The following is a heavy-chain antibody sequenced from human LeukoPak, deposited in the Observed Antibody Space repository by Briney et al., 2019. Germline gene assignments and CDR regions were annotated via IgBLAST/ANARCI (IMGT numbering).Heavy chain of an antibody. CDR2: IIPISGTT. V-gene: IGHV1-69*13. Sequence: SVKVSCKASGGTFSSYAISWARQVPGQGLEWMGRIIPISGTTNYAQKFQGRVTFTADESTSTAYMELSSLRSEDTALYYCARKLRLGGNWFDPWGQGTLVTVSP. CDR1: GGTFSSYA. J-gene: IGHJ5*02. D-gene: IGHD1-26*01. CDR3: ARKLRLGGNWFDP.